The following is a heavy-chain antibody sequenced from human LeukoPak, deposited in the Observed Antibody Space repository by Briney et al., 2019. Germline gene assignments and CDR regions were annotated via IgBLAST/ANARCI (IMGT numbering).Heavy chain of an antibody. Sequence: SVKVSCKASGGTFSSYAISWVRQAPGQGLEWMGRIIPILSIANYAQKFQGRVTNTADKSTSTAYMALSSLRSEDTAVYYCARAFGVAHDSGAFDIWGQGAMVTVSS. J-gene: IGHJ3*02. D-gene: IGHD3-3*01. V-gene: IGHV1-69*04. CDR3: ARAFGVAHDSGAFDI. CDR1: GGTFSSYA. CDR2: IIPILSIA.